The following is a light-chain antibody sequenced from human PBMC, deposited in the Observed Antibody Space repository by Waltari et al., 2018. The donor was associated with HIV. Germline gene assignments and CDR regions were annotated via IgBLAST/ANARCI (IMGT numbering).Light chain of an antibody. Sequence: EIVLTQSPGPLSLSPGDRATLSCRASQTVISDYLAWYQLKPGQAPRLLMYGASTRASGIPDRFSGSGSATDFTLTISRLEPEDFAVYYCQQYGNSPRTFGQGTNLEIK. CDR3: QQYGNSPRT. CDR2: GAS. V-gene: IGKV3-20*01. CDR1: QTVISDY. J-gene: IGKJ2*01.